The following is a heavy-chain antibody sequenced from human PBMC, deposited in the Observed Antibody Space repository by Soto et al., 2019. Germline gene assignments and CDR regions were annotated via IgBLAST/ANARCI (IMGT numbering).Heavy chain of an antibody. D-gene: IGHD2-15*01. CDR2: INHSGST. CDR3: ARGSAYCSGGSCYLGYFDY. CDR1: GGSFSGYY. V-gene: IGHV4-34*01. Sequence: QVQLQQWGAGLLKPSETLSLTCAVYGGSFSGYYWSWIRQPPGKGLEWIGEINHSGSTNYNPSLKARVTMSVDTSKSQSALNLSSVSAEDTAVYYCARGSAYCSGGSCYLGYFDYWGQGTLVTVSS. J-gene: IGHJ4*02.